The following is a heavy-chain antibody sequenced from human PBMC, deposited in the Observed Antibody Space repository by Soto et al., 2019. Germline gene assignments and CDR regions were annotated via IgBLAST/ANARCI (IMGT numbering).Heavy chain of an antibody. V-gene: IGHV3-48*01. CDR2: ISSSSSTI. D-gene: IGHD3-16*01. Sequence: GGSLRLSCAASGFTFSSYSMNWVRQAPGKGLEWVSYISSSSSTIYYADSVKGRFTISRDNAKNALYLQMNSLRAEDTAVYYGAPPPMAYYDVWGKGGLVTVAS. CDR1: GFTFSSYS. J-gene: IGHJ4*02. CDR3: APPPMAYYDV.